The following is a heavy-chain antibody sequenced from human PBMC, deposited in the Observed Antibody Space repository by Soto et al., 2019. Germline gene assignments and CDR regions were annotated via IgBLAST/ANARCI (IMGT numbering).Heavy chain of an antibody. D-gene: IGHD6-19*01. J-gene: IGHJ4*02. Sequence: EVQLLESGGGLVQPGGSLRLSCAASGFTFSSYAMSWVRQAPGKGLEWVSAISGSGGSTYYADSVKGRFTISSYNSKNTLYLQMNSLRAEDTAVYYCAKEYEYSSGWERIDYWGQATLVTVSS. CDR2: ISGSGGST. CDR1: GFTFSSYA. V-gene: IGHV3-23*01. CDR3: AKEYEYSSGWERIDY.